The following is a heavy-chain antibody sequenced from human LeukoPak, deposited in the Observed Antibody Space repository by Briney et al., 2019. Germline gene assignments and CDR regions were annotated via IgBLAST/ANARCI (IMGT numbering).Heavy chain of an antibody. Sequence: GGSLRLSCAASGFTFNNYEMHWVRQTAGKGLEWVSAVGIAADTFYAGSVKGRFSISRDNAESSLFLQMNSLRAEDTAIYYCAKDFSAGTYFDYWGQGTLVTVSS. CDR3: AKDFSAGTYFDY. CDR1: GFTFNNYE. D-gene: IGHD6-13*01. V-gene: IGHV3-13*01. J-gene: IGHJ4*02. CDR2: VGIAADT.